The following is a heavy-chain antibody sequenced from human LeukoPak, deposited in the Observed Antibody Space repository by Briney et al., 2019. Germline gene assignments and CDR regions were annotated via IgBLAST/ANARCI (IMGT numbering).Heavy chain of an antibody. J-gene: IGHJ6*03. D-gene: IGHD6-6*01. V-gene: IGHV1-8*01. CDR3: ARTYSSSRSYYYYMDV. Sequence: ASVKVSCKASGYTFTSYGINWVRQATGQGLEWMGWMNPNSGNTGYAQKFQGRVTMTRNISISTAYMELSSLRSEDTAVYYCARTYSSSRSYYYYMDVWGKGTTVTVSS. CDR1: GYTFTSYG. CDR2: MNPNSGNT.